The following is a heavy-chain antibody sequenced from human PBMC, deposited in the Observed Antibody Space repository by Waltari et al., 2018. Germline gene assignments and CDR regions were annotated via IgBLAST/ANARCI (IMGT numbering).Heavy chain of an antibody. CDR1: GGSFSSYS. J-gene: IGHJ4*02. CDR3: TTDLGGYQKYYFNS. D-gene: IGHD5-12*01. Sequence: QVQLLQSGAEVKKPGSSVKVSCKTSGGSFSSYSFSWVRQAPGQGPQWMGVFIPIFGTAPYQQKFQGRVTITADESTSTTYMELSGLTSDDTAVYYCTTDLGGYQKYYFNSWGQGTLVTVSS. V-gene: IGHV1-69*01. CDR2: FIPIFGTA.